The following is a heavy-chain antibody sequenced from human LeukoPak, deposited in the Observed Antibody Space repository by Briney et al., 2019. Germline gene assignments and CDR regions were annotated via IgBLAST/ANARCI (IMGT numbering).Heavy chain of an antibody. J-gene: IGHJ6*02. CDR1: GFPFDNYA. V-gene: IGHV3-23*01. CDR2: ISGSGVNT. CDR3: ARDTSFNYGTHAMDV. Sequence: GGSLRLSCAASGFPFDNYAMNWVRKAPGKGLEWVLGISGSGVNTYYADSVKGRFTFSRDNSKNTLYLQLNSLRGEDTAIYYCARDTSFNYGTHAMDVWGQGTTVTVSS. D-gene: IGHD3-10*01.